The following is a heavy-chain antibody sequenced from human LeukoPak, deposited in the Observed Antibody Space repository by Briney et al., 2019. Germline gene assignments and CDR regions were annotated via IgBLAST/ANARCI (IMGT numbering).Heavy chain of an antibody. Sequence: PGGSLRLSCAASGYTLSDYYMSWMRQAPGKGLEWVAVISYDGSNKYYGDSVKGRFTLSRDNSKNTLYLQMNSLRAEDTALYYCARDRDYYYGSGSYYLGPSDYWGQGTLVTVSS. CDR3: ARDRDYYYGSGSYYLGPSDY. CDR2: ISYDGSNK. CDR1: GYTLSDYY. J-gene: IGHJ4*02. D-gene: IGHD3-10*01. V-gene: IGHV3-30*03.